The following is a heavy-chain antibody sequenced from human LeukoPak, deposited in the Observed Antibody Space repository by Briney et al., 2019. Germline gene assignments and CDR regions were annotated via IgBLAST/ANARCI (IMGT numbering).Heavy chain of an antibody. J-gene: IGHJ5*02. CDR1: GFTFGSYW. V-gene: IGHV3-7*01. Sequence: GGSLRLSCAASGFTFGSYWMTWVRQAPGKGLEWAADIDQGGSEQYYVDSVKGRFTISRDNAKNSLYLQINSLRAEDTAVYYCARGIATGIDFFDPWGQGTLVTVSS. D-gene: IGHD6-13*01. CDR2: IDQGGSEQ. CDR3: ARGIATGIDFFDP.